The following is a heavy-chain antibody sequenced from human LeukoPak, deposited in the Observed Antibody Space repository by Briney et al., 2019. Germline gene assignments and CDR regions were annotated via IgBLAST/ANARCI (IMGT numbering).Heavy chain of an antibody. CDR1: GGSISSSSYY. V-gene: IGHV4-39*01. Sequence: PSETLSLTCTVSGGSISSSSYYWGWIRRPPGKGLEWIGSIYYSGSTYYNPSLKSRVTISVDTSKNQFSLKLSSVTAADTAVYYCASQWLADYWGQGTLVTVSS. J-gene: IGHJ4*02. CDR3: ASQWLADY. D-gene: IGHD6-19*01. CDR2: IYYSGST.